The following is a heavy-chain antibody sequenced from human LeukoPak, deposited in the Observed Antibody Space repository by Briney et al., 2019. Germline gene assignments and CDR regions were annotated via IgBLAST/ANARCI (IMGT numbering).Heavy chain of an antibody. CDR2: ISAYNGHT. CDR3: ARDKDLGAVAGTFDY. V-gene: IGHV1-18*01. J-gene: IGHJ4*02. Sequence: ASVKVSCKASGYTFTSYDINWVRQATGQGLEWMGWISAYNGHTKYAQKFQGRVTMTTDTSTSTAYMELTSLTSDDTAVYYCARDKDLGAVAGTFDYWGQGTLVTVSS. CDR1: GYTFTSYD. D-gene: IGHD6-19*01.